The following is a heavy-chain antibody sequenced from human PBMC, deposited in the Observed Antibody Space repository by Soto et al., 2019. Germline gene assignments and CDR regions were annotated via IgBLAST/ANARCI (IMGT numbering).Heavy chain of an antibody. D-gene: IGHD3-22*01. J-gene: IGHJ3*02. CDR3: ARGGDSSGYVAFDI. V-gene: IGHV4-30-2*01. Sequence: TLCLTCAVSGGSISSGGYSWRWIRQPPGKGLEWIGYIYHSGSTYYNPSLKSRVTISVERSKNQFSLKLSSVTAADTAVYYCARGGDSSGYVAFDIWGQGT. CDR1: GGSISSGGYS. CDR2: IYHSGST.